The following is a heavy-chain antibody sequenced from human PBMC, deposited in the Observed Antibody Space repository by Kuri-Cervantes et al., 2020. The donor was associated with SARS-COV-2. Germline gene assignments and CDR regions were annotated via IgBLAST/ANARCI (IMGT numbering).Heavy chain of an antibody. V-gene: IGHV3-11*06. CDR2: ISSSSSYT. CDR1: GFTFSDYY. Sequence: GGSLRLSCAASGFTFSDYYMSWIRQAPGKGLEWVSYISSSSSYTNYADSVKGRFTISRDNSKNTLYLQMNSLRAEDTAVYYRARGPGAFFDYWGQGTLVTVSS. D-gene: IGHD7-27*01. CDR3: ARGPGAFFDY. J-gene: IGHJ4*02.